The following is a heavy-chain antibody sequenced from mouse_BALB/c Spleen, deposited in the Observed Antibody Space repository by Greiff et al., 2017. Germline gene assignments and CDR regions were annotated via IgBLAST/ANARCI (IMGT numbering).Heavy chain of an antibody. V-gene: IGHV1S56*01. CDR1: GYTFTSYY. D-gene: IGHD1-1*02. Sequence: QVQLQQSGPELVKPGASVKMSCKASGYTFTSYYIHWVKQRPGQGLEWIGWIYPGDGSTKYNEKFKGKTTLTADKSSSTAYMLLSSLTSEDSAIYFCARGGWDWFAYWGQGTLVTVSA. J-gene: IGHJ3*01. CDR2: IYPGDGST. CDR3: ARGGWDWFAY.